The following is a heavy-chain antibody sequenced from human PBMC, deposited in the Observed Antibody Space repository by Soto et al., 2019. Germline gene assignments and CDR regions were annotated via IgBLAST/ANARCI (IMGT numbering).Heavy chain of an antibody. J-gene: IGHJ4*02. D-gene: IGHD3-22*01. CDR2: SIGSGGNT. CDR3: AKSVIQYYFDTSGYYNFDY. V-gene: IGHV3-23*01. CDR1: GFTFRTNA. Sequence: PGGSLRLSCAASGFTFRTNAMSWVRQAPGKGLEWVSASIGSGGNTYYADSVKGRFTISRDNSKNTLFLQMSSLRADDTAVYYCAKSVIQYYFDTSGYYNFDYWGRGTLVTVSS.